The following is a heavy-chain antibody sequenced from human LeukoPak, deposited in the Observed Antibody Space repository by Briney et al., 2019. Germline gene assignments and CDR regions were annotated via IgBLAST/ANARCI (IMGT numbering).Heavy chain of an antibody. CDR3: ARVSGSVDTAMLNYYYYMDV. Sequence: SETLSLTCTVSGGSISSSSYYWGWIRQPPGTGLEWIGSIYYSGSTYYNPSLKSRVTISVDTSKNQFSLKLSSVAAADTVVYYCARVSGSVDTAMLNYYYYMDVWGKGTTVTVSS. CDR1: GGSISSSSYY. V-gene: IGHV4-39*07. J-gene: IGHJ6*03. D-gene: IGHD5-18*01. CDR2: IYYSGST.